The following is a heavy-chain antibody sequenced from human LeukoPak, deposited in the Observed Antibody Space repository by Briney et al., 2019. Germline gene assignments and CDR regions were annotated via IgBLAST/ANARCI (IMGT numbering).Heavy chain of an antibody. CDR1: GFTFDNYA. Sequence: GGSLRLSCAASGFTFDNYAMSWVRQAPGKGLEWVSAISGSGVSTYYADSVRGRFTTSRDESENTLYLQMNSLRVEDTAVYFCARDRAALQDWVEFDPWGQGTPVIVSS. V-gene: IGHV3-23*01. CDR3: ARDRAALQDWVEFDP. D-gene: IGHD3/OR15-3a*01. J-gene: IGHJ5*02. CDR2: ISGSGVST.